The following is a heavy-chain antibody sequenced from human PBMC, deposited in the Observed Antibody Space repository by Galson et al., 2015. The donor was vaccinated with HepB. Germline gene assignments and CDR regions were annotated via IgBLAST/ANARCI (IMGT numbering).Heavy chain of an antibody. Sequence: SLRLSCAASGFTFSGYAMTWVRQGPGRTLEWISDITAGGESTSYADSVKGRFTISRDNSKNTLYLQMNSLGDDDTAVYYCAKDKTFRDGRWVCDYWGQGTLVAVSS. CDR1: GFTFSGYA. D-gene: IGHD2-8*01. V-gene: IGHV3-23*01. CDR2: ITAGGEST. J-gene: IGHJ4*02. CDR3: AKDKTFRDGRWVCDY.